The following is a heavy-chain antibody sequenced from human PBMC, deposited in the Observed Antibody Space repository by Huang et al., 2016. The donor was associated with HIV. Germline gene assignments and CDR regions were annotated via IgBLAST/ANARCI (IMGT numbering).Heavy chain of an antibody. CDR1: GGSFSGYH. CDR2: INQSGST. Sequence: QVQLQQWGAGLLKPSETLSLTCAVYGGSFSGYHWRWIRQPTGKGLEWIGEINQSGSTKDNPSLKSRVTISVDTSKKQFSLKLSSVTAADTAVYYCARKQTYYYGSGKLYNWFDPWGQGTLVTVSS. V-gene: IGHV4-34*01. D-gene: IGHD3-10*01. CDR3: ARKQTYYYGSGKLYNWFDP. J-gene: IGHJ5*02.